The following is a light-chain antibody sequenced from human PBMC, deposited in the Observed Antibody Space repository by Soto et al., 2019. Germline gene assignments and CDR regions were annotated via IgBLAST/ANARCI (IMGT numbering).Light chain of an antibody. Sequence: QAVVTQPPSVSGAPGQRVTISCTGSSANIGAAYNVDWYQQLPGTAPKLLIYGNNNRPSGVPARFSGSKSGPSASLAIAGLQAEDEGDYYCQSYDSSLSGYVFGTGTKLTV. CDR3: QSYDSSLSGYV. CDR2: GNN. V-gene: IGLV1-40*01. CDR1: SANIGAAYN. J-gene: IGLJ1*01.